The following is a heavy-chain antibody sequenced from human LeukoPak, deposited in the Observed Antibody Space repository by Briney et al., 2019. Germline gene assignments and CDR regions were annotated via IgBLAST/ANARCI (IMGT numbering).Heavy chain of an antibody. Sequence: SXXGXHWVRQAPGKGLEWVAVISYDGSNKYYADSVKGRFTISRDNSKNTLYLQMNSLRAEDTAVYYCAKEPQGYCSSTSCYGPYFDYWGQGTLVTVSS. CDR3: AKEPQGYCSSTSCYGPYFDY. D-gene: IGHD2-2*01. CDR1: SXXG. J-gene: IGHJ4*02. V-gene: IGHV3-30*18. CDR2: ISYDGSNK.